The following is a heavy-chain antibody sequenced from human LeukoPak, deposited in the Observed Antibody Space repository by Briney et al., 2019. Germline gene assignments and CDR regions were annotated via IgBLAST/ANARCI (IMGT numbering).Heavy chain of an antibody. CDR1: GYIFTSYW. CDR3: GRPGILGDNPY. J-gene: IGHJ4*02. V-gene: IGHV5-51*01. CDR2: IYPRDSDT. Sequence: GESLKISFKGSGYIFTSYWIGWGRRMPGKGLEWMGIIYPRDSDTRYSPSFQGQVTISADKSISTAYPQWSSLKASDTAMYYCGRPGILGDNPYWGQGTLVTVSS. D-gene: IGHD1-26*01.